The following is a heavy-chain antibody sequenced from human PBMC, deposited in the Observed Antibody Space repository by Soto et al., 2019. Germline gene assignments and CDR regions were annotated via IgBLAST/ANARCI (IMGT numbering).Heavy chain of an antibody. J-gene: IGHJ6*02. CDR3: ARHETTVTPTYYYYYGMDV. D-gene: IGHD4-4*01. CDR1: GYSFTSYW. V-gene: IGHV5-51*01. Sequence: GESLKISCKGSGYSFTSYWIGWVRQMPGKGLEWMGIIYPGDSDTRYSPSFQGQVTISADKSISTAYLQWSSLKASDTAMYYCARHETTVTPTYYYYYGMDVWGQGTTVTV. CDR2: IYPGDSDT.